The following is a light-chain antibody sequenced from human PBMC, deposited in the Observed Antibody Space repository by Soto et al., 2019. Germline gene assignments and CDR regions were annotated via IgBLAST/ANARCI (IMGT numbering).Light chain of an antibody. CDR3: QQYGSSPGTLT. CDR1: QSVSSSY. J-gene: IGKJ4*01. Sequence: EIVLTQSPGTLSLSPGERATLSCRASQSVSSSYLAWYQQNPGQAPRLLIYGASSRATGIPDRFSGSGSGTDFTLTISRLVPEDFAVYYCQQYGSSPGTLTFGGGTKVEIK. V-gene: IGKV3-20*01. CDR2: GAS.